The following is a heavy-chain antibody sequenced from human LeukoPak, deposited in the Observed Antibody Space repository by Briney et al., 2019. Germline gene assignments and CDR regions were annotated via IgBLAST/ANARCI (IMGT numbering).Heavy chain of an antibody. CDR1: GFTVSSHI. V-gene: IGHV3-21*01. CDR2: INGSTGYI. CDR3: ARRFCSVGACYYFDY. D-gene: IGHD2-15*01. J-gene: IGHJ4*02. Sequence: GGSLRLSCAASGFTVSSHIMNWVRQAQGKGLEWVSSINGSTGYIFYAASVKGRFTISRDNAENSLYLQMNSLRAEDTAVYYCARRFCSVGACYYFDYWGQGTRFTVSS.